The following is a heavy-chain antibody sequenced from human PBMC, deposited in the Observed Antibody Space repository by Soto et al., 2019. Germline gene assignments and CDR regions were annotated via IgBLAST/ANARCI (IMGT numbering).Heavy chain of an antibody. J-gene: IGHJ5*02. D-gene: IGHD2-15*01. CDR2: ISDSGSNT. CDR1: GFKISSSS. V-gene: IGHV3-48*03. Sequence: LRLSCAAFGFKISSSSMNWVRQAPGRGLEWVAYISDSGSNTLYADSVKGRFTVSRDNAENSLYLQMNSLRAEDTAIYYCASARNIGAWGQGTMVTFSS. CDR3: ASARNIGA.